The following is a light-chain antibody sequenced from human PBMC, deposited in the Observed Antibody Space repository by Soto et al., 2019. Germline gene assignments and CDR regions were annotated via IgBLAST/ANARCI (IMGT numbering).Light chain of an antibody. Sequence: DIQMTQSPSSLSASVGDKVTITCRANQSISSYLKWYQHKPGKAPNLLIYAASTLQSGVPSRFSAYGSETDFTLTISNLQAEDFAIYYCQQSYTTPRTFGQGTKVDIK. V-gene: IGKV1-39*01. J-gene: IGKJ1*01. CDR3: QQSYTTPRT. CDR1: QSISSY. CDR2: AAS.